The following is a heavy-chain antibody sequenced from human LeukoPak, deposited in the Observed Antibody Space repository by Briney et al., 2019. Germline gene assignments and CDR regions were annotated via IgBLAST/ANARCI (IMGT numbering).Heavy chain of an antibody. V-gene: IGHV3-11*04. J-gene: IGHJ4*02. Sequence: GGSLRLSCSASGFTFSGFYMTWIRKAPGKGLEWVSYISSSGSTKYYADSVKGRFTISRDNAKNSLYLQMNSLRAEDTAVYYCARTGKYSSSRYFDYWGQGTLVTVSS. CDR3: ARTGKYSSSRYFDY. D-gene: IGHD6-6*01. CDR2: ISSSGSTK. CDR1: GFTFSGFY.